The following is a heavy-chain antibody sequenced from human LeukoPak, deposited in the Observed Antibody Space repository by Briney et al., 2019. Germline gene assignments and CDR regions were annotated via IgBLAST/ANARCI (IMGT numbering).Heavy chain of an antibody. CDR3: AREASSGWHIDY. J-gene: IGHJ4*02. Sequence: SETLSLTCTVSGGSISSYYWSWIRQPPGKGLEWIGYIFHSGSTNYNPSLKSRVTMSVDTSKNQFSLKLSSVTAADTAVYYCAREASSGWHIDYWGLGTLVTVSS. CDR1: GGSISSYY. CDR2: IFHSGST. D-gene: IGHD6-19*01. V-gene: IGHV4-59*01.